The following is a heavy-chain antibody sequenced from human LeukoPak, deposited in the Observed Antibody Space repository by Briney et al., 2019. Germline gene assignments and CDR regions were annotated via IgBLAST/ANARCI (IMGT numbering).Heavy chain of an antibody. CDR2: INAGNGNT. CDR3: ARDLSSGWYYYYYGMDV. D-gene: IGHD6-19*01. CDR1: GYTFTSYA. J-gene: IGHJ6*02. Sequence: GASVKVSCKASGYTFTSYAMHWVRQAPGQRLEWMGWINAGNGNTKYSQKFQGRVTITRDTSASTAYMELSSLRSEDTAVYYCARDLSSGWYYYYYGMDVWGQGTTVTVSS. V-gene: IGHV1-3*01.